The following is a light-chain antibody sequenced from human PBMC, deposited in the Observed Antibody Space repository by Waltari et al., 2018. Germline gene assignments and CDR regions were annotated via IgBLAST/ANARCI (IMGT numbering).Light chain of an antibody. CDR3: LQRRNWVT. V-gene: IGKV3-11*01. CDR1: QRVGNY. J-gene: IGKJ4*01. Sequence: ELVLTQSPATLSLSPGERVTLSCRASQRVGNYLSWYQQKPGQAPRLLIYDASRRATGIPARFSGSGSGTDFTLTISSLEPEDFAVYYCLQRRNWVTFGGGTKVEIK. CDR2: DAS.